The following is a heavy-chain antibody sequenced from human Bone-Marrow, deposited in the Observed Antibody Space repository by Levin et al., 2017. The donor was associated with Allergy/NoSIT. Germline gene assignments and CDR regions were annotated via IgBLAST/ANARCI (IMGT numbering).Heavy chain of an antibody. J-gene: IGHJ4*02. CDR3: ARVVGVVIPAAIDY. CDR2: IYHNGNT. CDR1: GSSFSSGFH. D-gene: IGHD2-15*01. Sequence: NPSETLSLTCNVSGSSFSSGFHWGWIRQSPGKGLEWIGSIYHNGNTNYNPSLKSRVTVSLDTSKNQFSLRLSSVTAADTALYYCARVVGVVIPAAIDYWGQGTLVTVSS. V-gene: IGHV4-38-2*02.